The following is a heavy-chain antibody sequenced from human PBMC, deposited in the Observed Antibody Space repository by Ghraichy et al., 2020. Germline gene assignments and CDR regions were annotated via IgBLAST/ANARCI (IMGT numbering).Heavy chain of an antibody. CDR1: GGSFSGYY. CDR2: INHSGST. V-gene: IGHV4-34*01. D-gene: IGHD2-2*01. CDR3: ARGGPYGDIVVVPAEGDY. J-gene: IGHJ4*02. Sequence: SETLSLTCAVYGGSFSGYYWSWIRQPPGKGLEWIGEINHSGSTNYNPSLKSRVTISVDTSKNQFSLKLSSVTAADTAVYYCARGGPYGDIVVVPAEGDYWGQGTLVTVSS.